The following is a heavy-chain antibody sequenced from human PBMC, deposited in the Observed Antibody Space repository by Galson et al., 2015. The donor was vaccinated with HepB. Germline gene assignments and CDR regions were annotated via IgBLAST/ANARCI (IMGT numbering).Heavy chain of an antibody. CDR2: ITPIFGTA. D-gene: IGHD3-3*02. CDR3: ARRSPTAPIYYFDY. CDR1: GGTFSSYA. Sequence: SVKVSCKASGGTFSSYAISWVRQAPGQGLEWMGGITPIFGTANYAQKSQGRVTITADESTSTAYMELSSLRSEDTAIYYCARRSPTAPIYYFDYWGRGTTVTVSS. J-gene: IGHJ4*03. V-gene: IGHV1-69*13.